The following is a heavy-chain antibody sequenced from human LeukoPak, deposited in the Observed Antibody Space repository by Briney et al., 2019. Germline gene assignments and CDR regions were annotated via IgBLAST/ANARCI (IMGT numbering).Heavy chain of an antibody. D-gene: IGHD3-22*01. CDR3: ARILPYYDSRGYYPVGYYFDY. CDR1: GGSISSGGYY. CDR2: IYYSGST. J-gene: IGHJ4*02. V-gene: IGHV4-31*03. Sequence: PSETLSLTCTVPGGSISSGGYYWSWIRQHPGKGLEWIGYIYYSGSTYYNPSLKSRVTISVDTSKNQFSLKLSSVTAADTAVYYCARILPYYDSRGYYPVGYYFDYWGQGTLVTVSS.